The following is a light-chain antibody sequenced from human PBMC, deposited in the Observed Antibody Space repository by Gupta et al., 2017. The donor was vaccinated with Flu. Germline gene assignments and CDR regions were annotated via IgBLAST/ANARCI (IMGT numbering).Light chain of an antibody. CDR1: NIGIKS. V-gene: IGLV3-21*03. CDR3: QVWDSSVDHVA. CDR2: DDS. J-gene: IGLJ2*01. Sequence: SYVLTQPPSVSVAPGKTASLTCGGNNIGIKSVQWYQQKPGQAPVLVVHDDSDRPSGIPERFSGSNSENTATLTIRRVEAGDEADYYCQVWDSSVDHVAFGGGTKLTVL.